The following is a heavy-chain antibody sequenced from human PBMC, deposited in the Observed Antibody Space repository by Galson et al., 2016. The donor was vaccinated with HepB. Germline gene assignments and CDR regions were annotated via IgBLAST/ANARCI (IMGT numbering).Heavy chain of an antibody. Sequence: SLRLSCAASGFTLHDHWMHWVRQAPGKGLVWVASVDFDGGAPDYADSVRGRFTISRDNARNTLYLRMNSLRAEDTAVYYCVRDVGHWSNAVWSKHFDPWGQGTLVIVSS. J-gene: IGHJ5*02. CDR3: VRDVGHWSNAVWSKHFDP. CDR2: VDFDGGAP. V-gene: IGHV3-74*01. CDR1: GFTLHDHW. D-gene: IGHD3-16*01.